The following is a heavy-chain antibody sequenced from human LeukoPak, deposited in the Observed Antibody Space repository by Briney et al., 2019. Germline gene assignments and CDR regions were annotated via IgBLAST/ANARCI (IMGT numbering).Heavy chain of an antibody. D-gene: IGHD6-13*01. CDR1: GYDFKTYA. J-gene: IGHJ4*02. CDR2: ISGYNGDT. V-gene: IGHV1-18*01. Sequence: GASVKVSCKSFGYDFKTYAVSWVRQAPGQGLEWMGWISGYNGDTDYAPNFQDRVTMTTDTSTSTAYIELRSLSLDDTAVCYCARGGGQTSSWRSFDLWGQGTLVIASS. CDR3: ARGGGQTSSWRSFDL.